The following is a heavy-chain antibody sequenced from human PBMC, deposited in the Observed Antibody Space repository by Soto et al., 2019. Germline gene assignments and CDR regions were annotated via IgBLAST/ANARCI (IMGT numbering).Heavy chain of an antibody. J-gene: IGHJ4*02. D-gene: IGHD2-15*01. CDR2: ISPYNGNT. Sequence: QVQLVQSGGEAKKPGASVKVSCKASRYTFTNFGISWVRQAPGQGLAWMGWISPYNGNTNYAQKLQGRVTMTTDTSTSTAYMELRSLRSDDTAVYYCARDTGSHQDYWGQGTLVTVSS. V-gene: IGHV1-18*01. CDR3: ARDTGSHQDY. CDR1: RYTFTNFG.